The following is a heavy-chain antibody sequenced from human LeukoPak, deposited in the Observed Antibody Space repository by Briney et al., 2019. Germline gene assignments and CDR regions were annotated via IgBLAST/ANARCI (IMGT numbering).Heavy chain of an antibody. V-gene: IGHV3-30-3*02. Sequence: HTGGSLRLSCAASGFTFSSYAMHWVRQAPGKGLEWVAVISYDGSNKYYADSVKGRFTISRDNSENTLYLQMNSLRAEDTAVYYCAKSTSRSTGYYYMDVWGKGTTVTVSS. J-gene: IGHJ6*03. CDR3: AKSTSRSTGYYYMDV. CDR1: GFTFSSYA. CDR2: ISYDGSNK. D-gene: IGHD2-2*01.